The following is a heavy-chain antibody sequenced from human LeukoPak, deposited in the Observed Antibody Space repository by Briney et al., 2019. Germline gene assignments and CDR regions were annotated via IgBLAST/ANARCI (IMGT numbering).Heavy chain of an antibody. D-gene: IGHD2-15*01. CDR2: INHSGST. Sequence: SETLSLTCAVYGGSFSGYYWSWIRQPPGKGLEWIGEINHSGSTNYNPSLKSRVTISVDTSKNQFSLKLSPVTAADTAVYYCARAPLGYCSGGSCSDFDYWGQGTLVTVSS. V-gene: IGHV4-34*01. CDR1: GGSFSGYY. J-gene: IGHJ4*02. CDR3: ARAPLGYCSGGSCSDFDY.